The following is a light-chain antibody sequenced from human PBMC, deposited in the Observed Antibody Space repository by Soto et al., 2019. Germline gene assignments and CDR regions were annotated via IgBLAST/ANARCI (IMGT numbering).Light chain of an antibody. CDR3: QHYANWPLT. Sequence: ELVMTQSPATLSVSPGESATLSCRASQSVSSNLAWYQQKPGQAPRLLIYGASTRATGVPARFSGSGSGTDFTLTINSLQSEDFAVYYCQHYANWPLTVGGGTKVDI. CDR1: QSVSSN. J-gene: IGKJ4*01. V-gene: IGKV3-15*01. CDR2: GAS.